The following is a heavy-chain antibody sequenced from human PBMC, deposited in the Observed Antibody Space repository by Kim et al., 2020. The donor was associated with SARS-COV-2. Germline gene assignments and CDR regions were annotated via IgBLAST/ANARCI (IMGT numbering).Heavy chain of an antibody. V-gene: IGHV3-48*02. CDR1: GFTFSAYD. CDR3: VRDRMGGAFDI. Sequence: GGSLRLSCATSGFTFSAYDMNWVRQAPGKGLEWLSFITKTSTTIYYADSVNGRFTISRDNAKNSLYLQMDSLRDEDTAVYYCVRDRMGGAFDIWGQGTMVTVSS. CDR2: ITKTSTTI. D-gene: IGHD3-16*01. J-gene: IGHJ3*02.